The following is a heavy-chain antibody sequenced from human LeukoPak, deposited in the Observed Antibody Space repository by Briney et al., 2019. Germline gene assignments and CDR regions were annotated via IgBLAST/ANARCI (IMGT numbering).Heavy chain of an antibody. D-gene: IGHD4-17*01. J-gene: IGHJ4*02. CDR2: IGYSAGDT. CDR3: AKDDDGHHHGVDH. CDR1: GFTVSSYA. Sequence: GGSLRLSCAASGFTVSSYAMTWVRQAPGKVLEWVSAIGYSAGDTYYADSVKGRFTISRDNSMNTLYLQMSSLRADDTALYYCAKDDDGHHHGVDHWGQGTLVTASS. V-gene: IGHV3-23*01.